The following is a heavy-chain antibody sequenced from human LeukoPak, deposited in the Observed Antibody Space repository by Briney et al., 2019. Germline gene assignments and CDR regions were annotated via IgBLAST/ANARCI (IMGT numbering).Heavy chain of an antibody. Sequence: GGSLRLSCAASGFTFSSYSMNWVRQAPAKGLEWVSSISSSSSYTYYADSVKGRFTISRDNAKNSLYLQMNSLGAEDTAVYYCARARTSVVVVAATTYYYYGMDVWGKGTTVTVSS. D-gene: IGHD2-15*01. V-gene: IGHV3-21*01. CDR3: ARARTSVVVVAATTYYYYGMDV. CDR1: GFTFSSYS. J-gene: IGHJ6*04. CDR2: ISSSSSYT.